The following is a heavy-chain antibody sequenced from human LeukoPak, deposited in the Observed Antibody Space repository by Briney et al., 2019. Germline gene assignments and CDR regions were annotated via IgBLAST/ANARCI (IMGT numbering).Heavy chain of an antibody. V-gene: IGHV4-59*01. J-gene: IGHJ3*02. CDR2: IYYSGST. CDR1: GGSISSYY. D-gene: IGHD6-13*01. Sequence: PSETLSLTCSVPGGSISSYYWSWIRQPPGKGLEWIGYIYYSGSTNYNPSRRGRVTISVDTSKNQFSPKQDAVCCADTVLYCGAGAPPLLYSSSSLGAFDIWGQGTMVTVSS. CDR3: AGAPPLLYSSSSLGAFDI.